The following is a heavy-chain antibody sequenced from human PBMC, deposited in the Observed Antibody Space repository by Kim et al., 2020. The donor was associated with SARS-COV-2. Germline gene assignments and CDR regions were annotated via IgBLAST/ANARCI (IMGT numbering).Heavy chain of an antibody. Sequence: YYTDSVKGRCVMSRDNSKNTVFLQMNGLKAEDTALYYCAGVGETTGLEYWGQGTLVTVSS. J-gene: IGHJ4*02. D-gene: IGHD2-8*02. V-gene: IGHV3-53*01. CDR3: AGVGETTGLEY.